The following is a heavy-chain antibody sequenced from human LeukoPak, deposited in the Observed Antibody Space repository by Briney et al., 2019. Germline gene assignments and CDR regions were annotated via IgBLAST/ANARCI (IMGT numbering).Heavy chain of an antibody. V-gene: IGHV1-2*02. D-gene: IGHD7-27*01. CDR1: GYTFTGYY. Sequence: ASVKLSRTSSGYTFTGYYMHWVRRAPAQGLEWVGWISPNSGGTNYAQKLQGRVTMTRDTSISTAYMELSRLRSDDTAVYYCARDDAPNWGIYYWGQGTLVTVSS. CDR3: ARDDAPNWGIYY. J-gene: IGHJ4*02. CDR2: ISPNSGGT.